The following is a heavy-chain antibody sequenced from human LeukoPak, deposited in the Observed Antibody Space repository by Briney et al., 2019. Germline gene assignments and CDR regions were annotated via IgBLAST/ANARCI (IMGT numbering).Heavy chain of an antibody. V-gene: IGHV4-34*01. J-gene: IGHJ4*02. D-gene: IGHD6-25*01. CDR2: INHSGST. CDR1: GGSFSGYY. Sequence: PSETLSLTCAVYGGSFSGYYWSWIRRPPGKGLEWIGEINHSGSTNYNPSLKSRVTISVDTSKNQFSLKLSSVTAADTAVYYCARGDPAFDYWGQGTLVTVSS. CDR3: ARGDPAFDY.